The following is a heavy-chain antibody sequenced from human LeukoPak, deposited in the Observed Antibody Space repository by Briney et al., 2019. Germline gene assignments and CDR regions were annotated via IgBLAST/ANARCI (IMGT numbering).Heavy chain of an antibody. CDR1: GFTFSSYA. CDR3: ARERSGSYYISKAFDI. V-gene: IGHV3-30-3*01. D-gene: IGHD1-26*01. Sequence: GGSLRLSCAASGFTFSSYAMHWVRQAPGKGLEWVAVISYDGSNKYYADSVKGRFTISRDNSKNTLYLQMNSLRAEDTAVYYCARERSGSYYISKAFDIWGQGTMVTVSS. J-gene: IGHJ3*02. CDR2: ISYDGSNK.